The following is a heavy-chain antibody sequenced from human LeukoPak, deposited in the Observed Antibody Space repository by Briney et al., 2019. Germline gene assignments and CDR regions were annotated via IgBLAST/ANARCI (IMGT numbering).Heavy chain of an antibody. Sequence: PSQTLSLTCTVSGGSISSGGYYWSWIRQHPGKGLEWIGYIYYSGSTYYNPSLKSRVTISVDTSKNQFSLKLSSVTAADTAVYYCARDSSRGGSPYFDYWGQGTLVTVSS. CDR1: GGSISSGGYY. V-gene: IGHV4-31*03. CDR2: IYYSGST. CDR3: ARDSSRGGSPYFDY. J-gene: IGHJ4*02. D-gene: IGHD3-16*01.